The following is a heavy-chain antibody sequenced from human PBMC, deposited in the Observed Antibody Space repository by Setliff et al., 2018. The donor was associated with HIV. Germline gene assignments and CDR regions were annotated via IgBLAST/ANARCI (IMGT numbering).Heavy chain of an antibody. CDR1: GFTFSSYA. D-gene: IGHD6-13*01. V-gene: IGHV3-23*01. CDR3: AKAKTQL. Sequence: GGSLRLSCAASGFTFSSYAMSWVRQAPGKGLEWVSAISSGIGTTYYADSVKGRFTISSDNSKNTLYLQMNSLRAEDTATYYCAKAKTQLWGQGTLVTVSS. J-gene: IGHJ4*02. CDR2: ISSGIGTT.